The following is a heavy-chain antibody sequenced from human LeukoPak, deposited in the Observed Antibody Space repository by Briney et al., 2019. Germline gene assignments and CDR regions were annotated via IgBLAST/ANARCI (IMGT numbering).Heavy chain of an antibody. CDR1: GGSISSYY. CDR3: ARGRFGESVYWFDP. Sequence: PSETLSLTCTVSGGSISSYYWSWIRQPPGKGLEWIVYIYYSGSTNYNPSLKSRVTISVDTSKNQFSLKLSSVTAADTAVYYCARGRFGESVYWFDPWGQGTLVTVSS. V-gene: IGHV4-59*01. CDR2: IYYSGST. D-gene: IGHD3-10*01. J-gene: IGHJ5*02.